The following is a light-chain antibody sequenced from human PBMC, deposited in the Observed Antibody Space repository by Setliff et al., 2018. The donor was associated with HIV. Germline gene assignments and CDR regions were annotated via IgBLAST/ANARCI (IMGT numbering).Light chain of an antibody. J-gene: IGLJ1*01. CDR1: RSSIVAGYE. CDR2: GNN. V-gene: IGLV1-40*01. CDR3: QSYDSSLGGNYV. Sequence: QSALTQPPSVSGAPGQRVTISCIGSRSSIVAGYEVHWYQQLPGTAPKLLIYGNNNRTSGVPDRFSGSKSGTSASLAITGLQAEDEADYYCQSYDSSLGGNYVFGTGTKVTVL.